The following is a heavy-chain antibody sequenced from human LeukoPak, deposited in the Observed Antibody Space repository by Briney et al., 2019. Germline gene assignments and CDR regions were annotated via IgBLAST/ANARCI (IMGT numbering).Heavy chain of an antibody. Sequence: PGGTLRLSCVASGFTFRSHGMNWVRQAPGKGLEWVSGIRGDGITTYYADSVKGRFTISRDNSKNTLYLQMNSLRAEDTAVYYCAKDGGGRESLRCDDDCWSFDYWGQGTLVTVSS. D-gene: IGHD2-21*02. CDR1: GFTFRSHG. CDR3: AKDGGGRESLRCDDDCWSFDY. V-gene: IGHV3-23*01. CDR2: IRGDGITT. J-gene: IGHJ4*02.